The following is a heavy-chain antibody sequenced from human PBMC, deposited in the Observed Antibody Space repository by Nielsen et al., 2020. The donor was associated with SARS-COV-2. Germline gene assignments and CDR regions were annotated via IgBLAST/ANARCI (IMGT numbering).Heavy chain of an antibody. D-gene: IGHD1-26*01. CDR3: SREGDSPHLDV. CDR1: GFTFNNFG. V-gene: IGHV3-30*12. CDR2: ISYDGSFD. J-gene: IGHJ4*02. Sequence: GGSLRLSCVASGFTFNNFGMHWVRQAPGKGLEWVAVISYDGSFDKYGGAVKGRFTISRDNSKNTLYLQMDNLRVEDTAVYYCSREGDSPHLDVWGQGALVTVSS.